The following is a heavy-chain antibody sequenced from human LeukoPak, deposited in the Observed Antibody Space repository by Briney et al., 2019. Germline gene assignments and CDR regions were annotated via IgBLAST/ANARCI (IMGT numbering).Heavy chain of an antibody. Sequence: GGSLRLSSVLSGFTFSKAWMSWIRQAPGEGLEWVGRIKTKTDGDRTDYAAPVEGRFTISRDDSKNTLSLQMNSQKTEHTAVTYCVGGPARIRYGSQGSLATVS. CDR2: IKTKTDGDRT. J-gene: IGHJ4*02. D-gene: IGHD3-16*01. CDR1: GFTFSKAW. CDR3: VGGPARIRY. V-gene: IGHV3-15*01.